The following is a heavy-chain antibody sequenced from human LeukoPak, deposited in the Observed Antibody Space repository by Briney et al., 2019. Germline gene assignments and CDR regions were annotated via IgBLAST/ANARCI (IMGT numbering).Heavy chain of an antibody. CDR2: ISGSGGST. J-gene: IGHJ4*02. CDR3: AKGLFDWLATDY. V-gene: IGHV3-23*01. Sequence: PGGSLRLSCAASGFTFSSYAMSWVRQAPGKGLEWVSAISGSGGSTCYADSVKGRFTISRDNSKNTLYLQMNSLRAEDTAVYYCAKGLFDWLATDYWGQGTLVTVSS. D-gene: IGHD3-9*01. CDR1: GFTFSSYA.